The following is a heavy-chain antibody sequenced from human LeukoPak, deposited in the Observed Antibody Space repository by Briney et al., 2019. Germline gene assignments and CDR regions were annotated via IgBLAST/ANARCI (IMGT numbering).Heavy chain of an antibody. CDR1: GFTFIHYG. J-gene: IGHJ6*04. D-gene: IGHD6-19*01. Sequence: GGCLRLSFSASGFTFIHYGSHWVRRAPGKGLEWVALISYDGNNKYYADSVKGRVTISRDKSNITVILQMNSLRAEDTAVCDYATGSPLAVTYMDVWGTGTTVTVSS. V-gene: IGHV3-30*03. CDR3: ATGSPLAVTYMDV. CDR2: ISYDGNNK.